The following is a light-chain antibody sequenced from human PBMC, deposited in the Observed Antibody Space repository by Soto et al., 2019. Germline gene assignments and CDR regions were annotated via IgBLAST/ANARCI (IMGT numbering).Light chain of an antibody. CDR2: GAS. CDR1: QSVSSSY. J-gene: IGKJ3*01. Sequence: EIVLTQSPGTLSLSPGERATLSCRACQSVSSSYLAWYQQKPGQAPRLLIYGASSRATGIPDRFSGSGSGTDFTLTISRLEPEDFAVYYCQQYGSSPRAFTFGPGTKVDIK. CDR3: QQYGSSPRAFT. V-gene: IGKV3-20*01.